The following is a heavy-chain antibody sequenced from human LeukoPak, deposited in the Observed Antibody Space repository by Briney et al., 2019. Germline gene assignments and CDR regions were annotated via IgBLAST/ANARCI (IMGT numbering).Heavy chain of an antibody. V-gene: IGHV3-23*01. CDR2: IGPSGAVT. D-gene: IGHD5-12*01. CDR1: GFTFETYA. J-gene: IGHJ4*01. CDR3: AKYATGYAPNFDY. Sequence: GGSLRLSCTGSGFTFETYAMTWVRQAPGKGLEWVSVIGPSGAVTHYAESVKDRFTISRDNSKNTLYLQMNSLRVEDTAIYFCAKYATGYAPNFDYWGQGTLVTVSS.